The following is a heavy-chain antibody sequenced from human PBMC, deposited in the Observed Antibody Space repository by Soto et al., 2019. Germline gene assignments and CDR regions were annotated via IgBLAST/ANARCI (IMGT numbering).Heavy chain of an antibody. J-gene: IGHJ3*02. CDR2: ISYDGSNK. V-gene: IGHV3-30-3*01. Sequence: QVQLVESGGGVVQPGRSLRLSCAASGFTFSSYAMHWVRQAPGKGLEWVAVISYDGSNKYYADSVKGRFTISRDNSKNTLYLQMNSLRAEDTAVYYCARDSWPVTWIQPEVWENAFDIWGHGTMVTVSS. CDR1: GFTFSSYA. CDR3: ARDSWPVTWIQPEVWENAFDI. D-gene: IGHD5-18*01.